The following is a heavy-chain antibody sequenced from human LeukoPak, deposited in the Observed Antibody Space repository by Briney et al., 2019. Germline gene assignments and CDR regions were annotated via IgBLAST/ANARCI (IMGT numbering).Heavy chain of an antibody. CDR3: AKDFGGAGSYHCPFDY. CDR2: IETGGAST. CDR1: GGSITSDY. V-gene: IGHV3-23*01. J-gene: IGHJ4*02. Sequence: PSETLSLTCIVSGGSITSDYWSWVRQAPGKGLEWVSAIETGGASTYYADSVKGRFSISRDNSKNTLYLQMNSLRAEDTAVYYCAKDFGGAGSYHCPFDYWGQGTLVTVSS. D-gene: IGHD3-10*01.